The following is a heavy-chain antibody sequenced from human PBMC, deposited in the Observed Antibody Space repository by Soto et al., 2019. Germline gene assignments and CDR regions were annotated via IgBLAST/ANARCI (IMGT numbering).Heavy chain of an antibody. CDR1: GGTFSSYT. Sequence: QVQLVQSGAEVKKPGSSVKVSCKAPGGTFSSYTISWVRQAPGQGLEWMGRIIPILGIANYAQKFQGRVTITADKSTSTGYMELSSLRSEDTAVYYCARGNCSGGSCLNYYYMDVWGKGTTVTVSS. CDR3: ARGNCSGGSCLNYYYMDV. J-gene: IGHJ6*03. V-gene: IGHV1-69*02. D-gene: IGHD2-15*01. CDR2: IIPILGIA.